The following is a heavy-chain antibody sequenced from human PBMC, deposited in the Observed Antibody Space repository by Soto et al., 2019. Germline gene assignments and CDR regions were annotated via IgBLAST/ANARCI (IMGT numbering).Heavy chain of an antibody. CDR1: GGSISSGGYY. V-gene: IGHV4-31*03. J-gene: IGHJ5*02. CDR2: IYYSGST. CDR3: ARTYYYGSDRWFDP. Sequence: QVQLQESGPGLVKPSQTLSLTCTVSGGSISSGGYYWSWIRQHPGKGLEWIGYIYYSGSTYYIPSLKSRVTISVDTSKNQFSLKLSSVTAADTAVYYCARTYYYGSDRWFDPWGQGTLVTVSS. D-gene: IGHD3-10*01.